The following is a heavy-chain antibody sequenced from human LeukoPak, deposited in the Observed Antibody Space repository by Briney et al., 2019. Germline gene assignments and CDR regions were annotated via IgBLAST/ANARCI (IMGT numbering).Heavy chain of an antibody. D-gene: IGHD2-8*01. CDR1: GFTFSSYA. CDR2: FSGSGGTI. Sequence: QPGGSLRLSCAASGFTFSSYAMNWVRQAPGRGLEWVSGFSGSGGTIYYADSVKGRFTISRDNSKNTLYLQMNSLRAEDTAVYYCANGNRCTSPNCLGYYYFYMDVWGKGTTVTVSS. CDR3: ANGNRCTSPNCLGYYYFYMDV. V-gene: IGHV3-23*01. J-gene: IGHJ6*03.